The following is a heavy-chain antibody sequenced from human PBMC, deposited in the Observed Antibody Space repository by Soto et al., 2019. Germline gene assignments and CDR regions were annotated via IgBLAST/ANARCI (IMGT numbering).Heavy chain of an antibody. Sequence: QVQLVQSGAEVKKPGASVKVSCKASGYTFTSYAIHWVRQAPGQRSEWMGWINADNGNTKYSQKFQGRVTITRDTSASTAHMEVSSLRSEDTAVYYCARDWGNYYYGMDVWGQGTTVTVSS. CDR2: INADNGNT. V-gene: IGHV1-3*01. CDR1: GYTFTSYA. CDR3: ARDWGNYYYGMDV. J-gene: IGHJ6*02. D-gene: IGHD7-27*01.